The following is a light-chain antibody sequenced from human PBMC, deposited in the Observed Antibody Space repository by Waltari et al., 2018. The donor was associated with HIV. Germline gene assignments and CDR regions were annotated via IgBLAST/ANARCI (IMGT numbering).Light chain of an antibody. J-gene: IGLJ2*01. Sequence: QSVLTQPASVSGSPGQSITISCTGTSSDIAAYNYVPWYQQHPGKAPRLLIYEVSDRPLGVSHRFSGSKSGKTASLTISGLQAEDEADYYCSSYSTSGTLVLFGGGTKLTVL. V-gene: IGLV2-14*01. CDR1: SSDIAAYNY. CDR3: SSYSTSGTLVL. CDR2: EVS.